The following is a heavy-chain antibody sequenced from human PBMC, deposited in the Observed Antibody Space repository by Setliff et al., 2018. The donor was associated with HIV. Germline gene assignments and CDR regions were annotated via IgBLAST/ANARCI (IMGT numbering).Heavy chain of an antibody. CDR1: GGSFSSFA. D-gene: IGHD5-12*01. J-gene: IGHJ4*02. CDR2: IIPVSGTT. V-gene: IGHV1-69*13. Sequence: SVKVSCKVSGGSFSSFAISWVRQAPGHGLEWMGGIIPVSGTTNYAQKVQGRVTLGADESTSTAYMQLSSLTSEDTAVYYCARGRWLQSFGYWGQGTLVTVSS. CDR3: ARGRWLQSFGY.